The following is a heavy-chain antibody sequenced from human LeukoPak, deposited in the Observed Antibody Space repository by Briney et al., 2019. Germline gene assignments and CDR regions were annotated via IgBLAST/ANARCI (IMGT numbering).Heavy chain of an antibody. D-gene: IGHD2-15*01. CDR1: GGTFSSYA. CDR2: IIPIFGTA. Sequence: ASAKVSCKASGGTFSSYAISWVRQAPGQGLEWMGGIIPIFGTANYAQKFQGRVTITTDESTSTAYMELSSLRSEDTAVYYCASRPRKGGHYYYYYMDVWGKGTTVTVSS. J-gene: IGHJ6*03. CDR3: ASRPRKGGHYYYYYMDV. V-gene: IGHV1-69*05.